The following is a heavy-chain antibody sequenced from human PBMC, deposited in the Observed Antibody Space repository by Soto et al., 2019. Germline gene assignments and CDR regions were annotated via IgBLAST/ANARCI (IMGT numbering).Heavy chain of an antibody. Sequence: SETLSLTCAVYGGSFSGYYWSWIRQPPGKGLEWIGEINHSGSTNYNPSLKSRVTISVDTSKNQFSLKLSSVTAADTAVYYCAGVEWLRFLDYWGQGTLVTVSS. D-gene: IGHD5-12*01. V-gene: IGHV4-34*01. CDR3: AGVEWLRFLDY. CDR2: INHSGST. J-gene: IGHJ4*02. CDR1: GGSFSGYY.